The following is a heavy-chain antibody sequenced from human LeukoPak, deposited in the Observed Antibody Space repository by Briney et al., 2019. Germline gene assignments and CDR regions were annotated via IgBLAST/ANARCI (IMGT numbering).Heavy chain of an antibody. D-gene: IGHD3-16*02. CDR3: AKDYDYVWGSYRSYYFDY. CDR1: GFTFSSYA. Sequence: PGGSLRLSCAASGFTFSSYAMSWVRQAPGKGLEWVSAISGSGGSTYYADSVKGRFTISRDNSKNTLYLQMNSLRAEDTAVYYCAKDYDYVWGSYRSYYFDYWGQGTLVTVSS. V-gene: IGHV3-23*01. CDR2: ISGSGGST. J-gene: IGHJ4*02.